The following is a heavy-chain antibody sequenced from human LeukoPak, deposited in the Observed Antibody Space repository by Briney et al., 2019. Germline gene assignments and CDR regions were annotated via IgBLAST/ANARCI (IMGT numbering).Heavy chain of an antibody. CDR2: ISTYNGKT. V-gene: IGHV1-18*01. CDR1: GYTFTSYG. D-gene: IGHD1-26*01. J-gene: IGHJ4*02. Sequence: ASVKVSCKASGYTFTSYGITRVRQAPGGGLEWMGWISTYNGKTNYAQNLRGRVTMTTDTSTTTAHMELRSLRSDDTAVYYCARDQSNSGSYNIWGQGTLVTVSS. CDR3: ARDQSNSGSYNI.